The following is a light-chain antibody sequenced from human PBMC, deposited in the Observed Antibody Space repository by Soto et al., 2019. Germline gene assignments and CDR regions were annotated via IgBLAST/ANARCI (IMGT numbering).Light chain of an antibody. CDR2: GAS. J-gene: IGKJ1*01. Sequence: EIVLTQSPGTLSLSPGERATLSCRASQSVSSSYLAWYQQKPGQAPRLLIYGASSRATGIPDRFSGSGSGTDFILTISRLEPEDFAVYYCQQYGSSPTLTFGQGTKVEIK. V-gene: IGKV3-20*01. CDR1: QSVSSSY. CDR3: QQYGSSPTLT.